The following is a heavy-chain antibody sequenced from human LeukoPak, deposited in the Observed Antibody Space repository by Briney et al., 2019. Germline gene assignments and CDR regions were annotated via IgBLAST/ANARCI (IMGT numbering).Heavy chain of an antibody. J-gene: IGHJ4*02. D-gene: IGHD3-22*01. V-gene: IGHV1-69*13. Sequence: SVKVSCKATGGTFSSYAISWVRQAPGQGLEWMGGIIPIFGTANYAQKFQGRVTITADESTSTAYMELSSLRSEDTAVYYCARGGEITYYYDSSGYYAGYWGQGTLVTVSS. CDR1: GGTFSSYA. CDR2: IIPIFGTA. CDR3: ARGGEITYYYDSSGYYAGY.